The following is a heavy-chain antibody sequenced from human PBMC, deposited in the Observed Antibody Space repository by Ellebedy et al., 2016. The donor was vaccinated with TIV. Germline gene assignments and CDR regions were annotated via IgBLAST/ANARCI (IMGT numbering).Heavy chain of an antibody. CDR1: GFTFSTYW. Sequence: GESLKISXAASGFTFSTYWMNWVRQAPGKGLEWVANINQDGSEKYYVDSVKGRFTVSRDSAKNSLFLQMNSLRAEDTAVYYCARDTGRFVEWYYFDYWGQGTLVTVSS. CDR2: INQDGSEK. CDR3: ARDTGRFVEWYYFDY. V-gene: IGHV3-7*01. D-gene: IGHD3-3*01. J-gene: IGHJ4*02.